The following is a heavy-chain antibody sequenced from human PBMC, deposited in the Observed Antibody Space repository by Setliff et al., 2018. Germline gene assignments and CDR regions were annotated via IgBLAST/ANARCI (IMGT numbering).Heavy chain of an antibody. CDR2: IYIGGSA. CDR3: ARSFSRREKFLLDY. CDR1: GGSISSYY. Sequence: PSETLSLTCTVSGGSISSYYWNWIRQPAGKGLEWIGHIYIGGSANYNPSLKSRVTMSIDTSKNQFSLKVSSVTAADTAVYYCARSFSRREKFLLDYWGQRALVTVSS. V-gene: IGHV4-4*07. J-gene: IGHJ4*02.